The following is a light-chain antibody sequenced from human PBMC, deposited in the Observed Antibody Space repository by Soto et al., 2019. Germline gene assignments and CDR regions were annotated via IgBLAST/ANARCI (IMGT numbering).Light chain of an antibody. CDR3: SSYAGSYTFV. CDR2: DVS. J-gene: IGLJ1*01. Sequence: QSALTQPRSVSGSPGQSVTISCTGTSSYVGGYNYVSWYQQHPGKAPKLMVYDVSARPSGVPDRFSGSKSGNTASLTISGLQAEDEADYYCSSYAGSYTFVFGTGTKLTVL. V-gene: IGLV2-11*01. CDR1: SSYVGGYNY.